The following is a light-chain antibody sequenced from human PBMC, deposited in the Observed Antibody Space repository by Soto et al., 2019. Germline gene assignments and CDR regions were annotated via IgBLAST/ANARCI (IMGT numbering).Light chain of an antibody. CDR2: GNN. CDR1: SSNIGAGYD. CDR3: QSYDSSLSGVV. Sequence: QSVLTQPPSVSGAPGQRVTISCTGSSSNIGAGYDIHWYQPVPGTAPKLLIYGNNNRPSGVPDRFSGSKSGTSASLAITGLQAEDEADYYCQSYDSSLSGVVFGGGTKLTVL. V-gene: IGLV1-40*01. J-gene: IGLJ2*01.